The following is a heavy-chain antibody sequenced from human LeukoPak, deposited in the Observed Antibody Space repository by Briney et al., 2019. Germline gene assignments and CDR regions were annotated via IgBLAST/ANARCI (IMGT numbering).Heavy chain of an antibody. Sequence: ASETLSLTCTVSGGSISSYYWSWIRQPAGKGLEWIGRIYTSGSTNYNPSLKSRVTMSVDTSKNQFSPKLSSVTAADTAVYYCAREERDYDFWSGPLPWFDPWGQGTLVTVSS. CDR3: AREERDYDFWSGPLPWFDP. D-gene: IGHD3-3*01. CDR2: IYTSGST. V-gene: IGHV4-4*07. J-gene: IGHJ5*02. CDR1: GGSISSYY.